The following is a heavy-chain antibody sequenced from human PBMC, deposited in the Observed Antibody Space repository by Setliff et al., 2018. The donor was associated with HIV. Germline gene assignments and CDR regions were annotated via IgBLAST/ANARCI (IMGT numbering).Heavy chain of an antibody. CDR3: ARASRYCSRTSCHGDWFDP. J-gene: IGHJ5*02. CDR2: INTNTGSP. D-gene: IGHD2-2*01. CDR1: GGTFSSYA. Sequence: ASVKVSCKASGGTFSSYAISWVRQAPGQGLEWMGCINTNTGSPTYAQAFTGRFVFSLDTSLSTAYLQISSLKAEDTAVYYCARASRYCSRTSCHGDWFDPWGQGTLVTVSS. V-gene: IGHV7-4-1*02.